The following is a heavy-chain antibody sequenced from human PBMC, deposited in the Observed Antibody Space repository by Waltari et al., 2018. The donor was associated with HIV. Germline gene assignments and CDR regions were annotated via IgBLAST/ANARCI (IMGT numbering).Heavy chain of an antibody. CDR3: ARHRFVRGNSAWYFLY. V-gene: IGHV4-34*02. J-gene: IGHJ4*02. Sequence: QVQLQQWGAGLLKPSETLSLTCAVYGGSCSNYWWTWIRQTPGKGLEWFGEMNHSGTTDYNPSLRSRLTMSIDTSKNQFSLKLSSVTAADAGFYYCARHRFVRGNSAWYFLYWGQGTHVTVSS. CDR1: GGSCSNYW. CDR2: MNHSGTT. D-gene: IGHD6-19*01.